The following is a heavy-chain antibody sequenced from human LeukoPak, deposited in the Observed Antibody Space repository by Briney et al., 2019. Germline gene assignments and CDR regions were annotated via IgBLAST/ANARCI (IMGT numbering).Heavy chain of an antibody. CDR3: ARSALLPVRSFDL. Sequence: SQTLSLTCTFSGGSISSASYYWSWIRQPAGKGLDWIGYIYYSGSTYYNPSLKSRVTISVDTSKNQSSLKLSSVPAADTAVYYCARSALLPVRSFDLWGRGTLVTVSS. CDR1: GGSISSASYY. J-gene: IGHJ2*01. V-gene: IGHV4-31*03. CDR2: IYYSGST.